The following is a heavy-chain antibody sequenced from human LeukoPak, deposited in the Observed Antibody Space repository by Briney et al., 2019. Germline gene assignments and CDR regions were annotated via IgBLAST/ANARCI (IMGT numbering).Heavy chain of an antibody. CDR2: ISSSGATK. CDR1: GFTFSNFY. Sequence: GGSLRLSCAASGFTFSNFYMSWIRQAPGKGLEWLSYISSSGATKSYADSVKGRFTTSTDNANNSLYLQMNSLRAEDTAMYYCARDSTTSSWNDYWGQGILVTVSS. D-gene: IGHD6-13*01. V-gene: IGHV3-11*01. J-gene: IGHJ4*02. CDR3: ARDSTTSSWNDY.